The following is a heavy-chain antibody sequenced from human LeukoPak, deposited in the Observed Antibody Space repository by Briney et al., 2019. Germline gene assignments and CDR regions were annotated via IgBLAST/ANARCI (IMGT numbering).Heavy chain of an antibody. J-gene: IGHJ4*02. CDR1: GYTFTSYD. D-gene: IGHD3-10*01. V-gene: IGHV1-8*03. CDR2: MNPNSGNT. Sequence: ASVKVSCKASGYTFTSYDINWVRQATGQGLEWMGWMNPNSGNTGYAQKFQGRVTITRNTSISTAYMELSSLRSEDTAVYYCARDQDYLLWIGELGRYFDYWGQGTLVTVSS. CDR3: ARDQDYLLWIGELGRYFDY.